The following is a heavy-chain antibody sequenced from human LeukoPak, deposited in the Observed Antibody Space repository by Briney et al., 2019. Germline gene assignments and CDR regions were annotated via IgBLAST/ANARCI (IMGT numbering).Heavy chain of an antibody. CDR2: ISSSGSTI. CDR3: ARGWPDYSGSYYYFDY. D-gene: IGHD1-26*01. CDR1: GFTFSSYE. V-gene: IGHV3-48*03. J-gene: IGHJ4*02. Sequence: AGGSLRLSCAASGFTFSSYEMNWVRQAPGKGLEWVSYISSSGSTIYYADSVKGRFTISRDNAKNSLYLQMNSLRAEDTAVYYCARGWPDYSGSYYYFDYWGQGTLVTVSS.